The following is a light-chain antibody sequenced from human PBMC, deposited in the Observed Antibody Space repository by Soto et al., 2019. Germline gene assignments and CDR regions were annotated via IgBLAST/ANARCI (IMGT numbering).Light chain of an antibody. V-gene: IGKV3-11*01. J-gene: IGKJ4*01. CDR1: QSVSSY. Sequence: EIVLTQSPGTLSLSTGERATLSCRASQSVSSYLAWYQQKPGQAPRLLIYDASNRATGIPARFSGSGSGTDFTLTISSLEPEDFAVYYCQQRSNWFLTFGGGTKVDI. CDR2: DAS. CDR3: QQRSNWFLT.